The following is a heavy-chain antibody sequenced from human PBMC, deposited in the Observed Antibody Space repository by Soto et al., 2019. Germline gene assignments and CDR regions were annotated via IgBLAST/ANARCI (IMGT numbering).Heavy chain of an antibody. J-gene: IGHJ4*02. CDR3: ATIFGGGYFDY. V-gene: IGHV4-39*01. D-gene: IGHD3-3*01. CDR1: GGSISSSSYY. CDR2: IYYSGST. Sequence: LSLTCTVSGGSISSSSYYWGWIRQPPGKGLEWIGSIYYSGSTYYNPSLKSRVTISVDTSKNQFSLKLSSVTAADTAVYYCATIFGGGYFDYWGQGTLVTVSS.